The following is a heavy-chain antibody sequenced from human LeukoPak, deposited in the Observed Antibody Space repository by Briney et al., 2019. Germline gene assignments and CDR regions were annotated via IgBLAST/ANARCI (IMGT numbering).Heavy chain of an antibody. CDR2: IYYSGST. Sequence: SETLSLTCNVSGGSISSYYWGWIRQPPGKGLEWIGSIYYSGSTYYNPSLKSRVTISVDTSKNQFSLKLSSVTAADTAVYYCARDPLGRWPFDYWGQGTLVTVSS. V-gene: IGHV4-39*07. J-gene: IGHJ4*02. D-gene: IGHD4-23*01. CDR3: ARDPLGRWPFDY. CDR1: GGSISSYY.